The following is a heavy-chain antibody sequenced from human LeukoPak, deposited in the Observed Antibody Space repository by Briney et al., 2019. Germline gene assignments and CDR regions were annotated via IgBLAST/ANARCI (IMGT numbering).Heavy chain of an antibody. J-gene: IGHJ4*02. CDR2: INHSGST. CDR1: GGSFSGYY. V-gene: IGHV4-34*01. D-gene: IGHD6-13*01. Sequence: SETLSLTCAVYGGSFSGYYWSWIRQPPGKGLKWIGEINHSGSTNYNPSLKSRVTISVDTSKNQFSLKLSSVTAADTAVYYCARRPLKIAAAGGFDYWGQGTLVTVSS. CDR3: ARRPLKIAAAGGFDY.